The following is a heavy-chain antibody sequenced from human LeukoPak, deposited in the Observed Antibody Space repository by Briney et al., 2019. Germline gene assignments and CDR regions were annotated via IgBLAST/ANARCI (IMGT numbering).Heavy chain of an antibody. CDR3: AKAAYNGYGWDYFDY. J-gene: IGHJ4*02. CDR2: ISGGRGST. D-gene: IGHD5-12*01. Sequence: PGGSLRLSCAASGFTFSTYAMGWVRQAPGKGLEWVSLISGGRGSTYYADSVKGRFTISRDNSRNTLYLQMNSLRAEDTALYYCAKAAYNGYGWDYFDYWGQGTLVTVSS. CDR1: GFTFSTYA. V-gene: IGHV3-23*01.